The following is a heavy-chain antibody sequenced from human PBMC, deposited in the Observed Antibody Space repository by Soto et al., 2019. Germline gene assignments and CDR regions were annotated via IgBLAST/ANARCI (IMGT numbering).Heavy chain of an antibody. CDR2: ISGSGDTK. D-gene: IGHD2-15*01. Sequence: EVQLLDSGGGLVQPGGSLRLSCTGSGFAFGSYAMSWVRQAPGKGLEWVSLISGSGDTKYYADSVRGRFIISRDNSKNAMFLQMNSLRAEDTAFYFCAKDRAYCSGGNCWVDAFHSWGQGTMVTVSS. J-gene: IGHJ3*02. CDR3: AKDRAYCSGGNCWVDAFHS. CDR1: GFAFGSYA. V-gene: IGHV3-23*01.